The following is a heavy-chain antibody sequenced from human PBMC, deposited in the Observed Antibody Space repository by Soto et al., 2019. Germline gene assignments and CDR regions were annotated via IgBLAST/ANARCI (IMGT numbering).Heavy chain of an antibody. D-gene: IGHD3-10*01. CDR1: GFTFSSYA. V-gene: IGHV3-23*01. J-gene: IGHJ4*02. CDR3: AKGMFSSSPAAAGSFDY. CDR2: IGGTDGKT. Sequence: GGSLRLSCAASGFTFSSYAMSWVRQAPGKGLEWVAAIGGTDGKTYYADSVKGRFTISRDNSENTLYPQMSRLRAEDTAVYFCAKGMFSSSPAAAGSFDYWGQGALVTVS.